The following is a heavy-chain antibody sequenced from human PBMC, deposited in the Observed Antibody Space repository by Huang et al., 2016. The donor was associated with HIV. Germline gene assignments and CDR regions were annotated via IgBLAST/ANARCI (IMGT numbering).Heavy chain of an antibody. J-gene: IGHJ6*03. CDR3: ARGQGGYYYYYMDV. V-gene: IGHV4-34*01. Sequence: QVQLQQWGAGLLRPSETLSLTCAVYGGSFSGYYGTWIRQPPGKGLERMGEINHSDSTNSNPALKSRVTISVDTSRNQFSLTLTSVTAADTAVYYCARGQGGYYYYYMDVWGKGTTVTVSS. CDR1: GGSFSGYY. CDR2: INHSDST.